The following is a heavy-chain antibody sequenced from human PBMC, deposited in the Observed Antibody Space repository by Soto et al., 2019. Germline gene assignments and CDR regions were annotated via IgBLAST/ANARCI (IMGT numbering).Heavy chain of an antibody. CDR2: ISYDGSNK. J-gene: IGHJ6*02. D-gene: IGHD3-3*01. CDR3: ARISGDRDYDFWSGYLDYYYYGMDV. Sequence: PGGSLRLSCAASGFTFSSYAMHWVRQAPGKGLEWVAVISYDGSNKYYADSVKGRFTISRDNSKNTLYLQMNSLRAEDTAVYYCARISGDRDYDFWSGYLDYYYYGMDVWGQGTTVTVSS. CDR1: GFTFSSYA. V-gene: IGHV3-30-3*01.